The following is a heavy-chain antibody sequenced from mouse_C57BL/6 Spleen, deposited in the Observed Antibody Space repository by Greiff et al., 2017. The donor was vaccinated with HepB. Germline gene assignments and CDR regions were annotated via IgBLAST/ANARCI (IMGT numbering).Heavy chain of an antibody. J-gene: IGHJ2*01. V-gene: IGHV3-6*01. Sequence: ESGPGLVKPSQSLSLTCSVTGYSITSGYYWNWIRQFPGNKLEWMGYISYDGNNNSNPSLKNRISITRDTSKNQFFLKLNSVTTEDTATYYCARNYGIDYWGQGTTLTVSS. D-gene: IGHD1-1*01. CDR1: GYSITSGYY. CDR3: ARNYGIDY. CDR2: ISYDGNN.